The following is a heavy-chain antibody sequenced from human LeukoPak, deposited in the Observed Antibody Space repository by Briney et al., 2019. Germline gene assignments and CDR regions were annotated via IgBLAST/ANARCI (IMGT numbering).Heavy chain of an antibody. CDR2: INHSGST. J-gene: IGHJ5*02. CDR3: ARGGQYCSSTSCYRSGVWFDP. D-gene: IGHD2-2*01. CDR1: GGSFRGYY. Sequence: PSETLSLTCAVSGGSFRGYYWSWIRQPPGKGLEWIGEINHSGSTNYNPSLKSRVTISVDTSKNQFSLKLSSVTAADTAVYYCARGGQYCSSTSCYRSGVWFDPWGQGTLVTVSS. V-gene: IGHV4-34*01.